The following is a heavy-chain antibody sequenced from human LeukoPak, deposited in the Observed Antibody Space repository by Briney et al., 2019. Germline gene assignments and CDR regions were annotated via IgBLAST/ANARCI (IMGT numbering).Heavy chain of an antibody. J-gene: IGHJ4*02. D-gene: IGHD3-22*01. CDR1: GGTFSSYA. V-gene: IGHV1-69*05. CDR2: IIPIFGTA. Sequence: SVKVSCKAPGGTFSSYAISWVRQAPGQGLEWMGGIIPIFGTANYAQKFQGRVTITTDESTSTAHMELSSLRSEDTAVYYCARALGYDSSAPWYWGQGTLVTVSS. CDR3: ARALGYDSSAPWY.